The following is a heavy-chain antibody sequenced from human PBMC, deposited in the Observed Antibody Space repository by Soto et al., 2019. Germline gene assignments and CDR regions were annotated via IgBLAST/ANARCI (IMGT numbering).Heavy chain of an antibody. D-gene: IGHD3-22*01. CDR3: ARITYYYDSSGYYYFDY. J-gene: IGHJ4*02. CDR2: ISAYNGNT. CDR1: GYTFTSYG. Sequence: QVQLVQSGAEVKKPGASVKVSCKASGYTFTSYGISWVRQAPGQGLEWMGWISAYNGNTNYAQKLQGRVTMTTDASTSTAYMELRSLRSDDTDVYYCARITYYYDSSGYYYFDYWGQGTLVTVSS. V-gene: IGHV1-18*01.